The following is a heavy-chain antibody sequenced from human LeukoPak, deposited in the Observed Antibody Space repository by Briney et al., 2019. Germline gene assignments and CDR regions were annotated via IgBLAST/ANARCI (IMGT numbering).Heavy chain of an antibody. CDR1: GFTVSTNY. D-gene: IGHD6-13*01. Sequence: PGGSLRLSCAASGFTVSTNYMSWVRQAPGKGLEWVSIIYSGGSTYYADSVKGRFTISRDNSKNTLYLQMNSLRAEDTAVYYCARRRPSSWSFDYWGLGTLVTVSS. V-gene: IGHV3-53*01. CDR2: IYSGGST. J-gene: IGHJ4*02. CDR3: ARRRPSSWSFDY.